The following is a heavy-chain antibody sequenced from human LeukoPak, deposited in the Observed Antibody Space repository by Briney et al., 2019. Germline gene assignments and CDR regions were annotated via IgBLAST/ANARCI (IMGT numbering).Heavy chain of an antibody. V-gene: IGHV3-20*04. D-gene: IGHD2-15*01. CDR3: AREDGFCSGGSCYQH. CDR2: INWNGVST. J-gene: IGHJ1*01. Sequence: PGGSLRLSCAPSGFTLDDYGMSCVRPAPGGGLEWVSFINWNGVSTDYADSVKGRFTISRDNAKNSLYLQMSSLRVEDTALYYCAREDGFCSGGSCYQHWGQGTLVTVSS. CDR1: GFTLDDYG.